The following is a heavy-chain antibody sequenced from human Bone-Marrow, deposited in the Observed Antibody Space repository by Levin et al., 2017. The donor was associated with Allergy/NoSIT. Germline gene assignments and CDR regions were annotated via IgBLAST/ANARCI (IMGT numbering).Heavy chain of an antibody. CDR3: ARERSGAVKYFDL. Sequence: GESLKISCKASGHTFTYHAVHWVRQAPGQGLEWMGWINGGNGNTKYSEKFQGRVTISRDTSATTVYMELSSLRFEDTAVYYCARERSGAVKYFDLWGQGTLVTVSS. D-gene: IGHD3-3*01. V-gene: IGHV1-3*01. J-gene: IGHJ4*02. CDR1: GHTFTYHA. CDR2: INGGNGNT.